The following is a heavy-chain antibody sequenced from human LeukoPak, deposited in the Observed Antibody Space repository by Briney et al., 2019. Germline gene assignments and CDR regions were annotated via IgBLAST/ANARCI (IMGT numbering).Heavy chain of an antibody. D-gene: IGHD6-13*01. J-gene: IGHJ4*02. V-gene: IGHV4-59*08. CDR1: GGSISSYY. CDR2: IYYSGST. Sequence: SETLSLTCTVSGGSISSYYWSWIRQPPGKGLEWIGYIYYSGSTNYNPSLKSRVTISVDTSKNQFSLKLSSVTAADTAVYYCARHRGLIAAAEAFDYWGQGTLVTVSS. CDR3: ARHRGLIAAAEAFDY.